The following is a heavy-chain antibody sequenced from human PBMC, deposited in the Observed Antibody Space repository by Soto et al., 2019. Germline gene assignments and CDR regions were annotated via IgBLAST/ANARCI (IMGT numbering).Heavy chain of an antibody. J-gene: IGHJ4*02. CDR1: GFTVSSNY. Sequence: GGSLRLSCAASGFTVSSNYMSWVRQAPGKGLEWVSAISDGSDRIYYVDSVKGRFTISRDNSRNKLYLQMDSLRAEGTAVYHCVILALGKFDYWGQGILVTVSS. D-gene: IGHD1-26*01. V-gene: IGHV3-23*01. CDR3: VILALGKFDY. CDR2: ISDGSDRI.